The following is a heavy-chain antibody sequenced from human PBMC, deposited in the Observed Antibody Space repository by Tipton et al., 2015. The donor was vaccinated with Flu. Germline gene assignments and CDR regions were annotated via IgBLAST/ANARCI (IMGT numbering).Heavy chain of an antibody. CDR3: ARGENDGAASSWFDP. V-gene: IGHV4-59*01. J-gene: IGHJ5*02. Sequence: LRLSCTVSGGSISSYYRSWIRQPPGKGLEWIGYIYYSGSTNYNPSLKSRVTISVDTSKNQFSLKLSSVTAADTAVYYCARGENDGAASSWFDPWGQGTLVTVSS. CDR2: IYYSGST. D-gene: IGHD6-13*01. CDR1: GGSISSYY.